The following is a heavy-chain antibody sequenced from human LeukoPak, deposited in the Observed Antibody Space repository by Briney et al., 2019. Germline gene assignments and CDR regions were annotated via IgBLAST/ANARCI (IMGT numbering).Heavy chain of an antibody. CDR2: VFHSGIT. D-gene: IGHD4-17*01. CDR1: GYSISSGYY. J-gene: IGHJ5*01. V-gene: IGHV4-38-2*02. Sequence: SETLSLTCSVSGYSISSGYYWGWIRQPPGKGLEWIGSVFHSGITYYNPSLKSRVTMSVDTSKNQFSLKLGSVTAADTAVYYCARGVTTCWFDPWGQGTLVTVSS. CDR3: ARGVTTCWFDP.